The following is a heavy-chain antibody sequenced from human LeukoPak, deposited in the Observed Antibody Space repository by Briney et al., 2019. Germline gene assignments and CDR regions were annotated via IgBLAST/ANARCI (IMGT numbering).Heavy chain of an antibody. CDR3: AKEGRSLQTY. V-gene: IGHV3-7*03. D-gene: IGHD5-24*01. Sequence: GGSLRLSCAASGFTFSTYSMNWVRQAPGKGLEWVANIKEDGTETYYVDSVKGRFTISRDNAKNSLYLQMNSLRVEDTAVYYCAKEGRSLQTYWGQGTLVTVSS. CDR1: GFTFSTYS. J-gene: IGHJ4*02. CDR2: IKEDGTET.